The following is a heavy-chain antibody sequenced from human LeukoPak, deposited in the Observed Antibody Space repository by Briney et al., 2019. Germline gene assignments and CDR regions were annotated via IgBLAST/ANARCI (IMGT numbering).Heavy chain of an antibody. CDR3: ARVRSGYSSGWYIADAFDI. CDR2: ISAYNGNT. CDR1: GYTFTSYG. V-gene: IGHV1-18*01. D-gene: IGHD6-19*01. J-gene: IGHJ3*02. Sequence: GASVKVSCKASGYTFTSYGISWVRQAPGQGLEWMGWISAYNGNTSYAQKLQGRVTMTTDTSTSTAYMELRSLRSEDTAVYYCARVRSGYSSGWYIADAFDIWGQGTMVTVSS.